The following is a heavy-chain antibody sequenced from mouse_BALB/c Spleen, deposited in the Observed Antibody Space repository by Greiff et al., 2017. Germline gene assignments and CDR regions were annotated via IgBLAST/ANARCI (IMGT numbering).Heavy chain of an antibody. CDR2: INSNGGST. Sequence: EVHLVESGGGLVKLGGSLKLSCAASGFTFSSYYMSWVRQTPEKRLELVAAINSNGGSTYYPDTVKGRFTISRDNAKNTLYLRMSSLKSEDTALYYCARSLTYYFDYWGQGTTLTVSS. D-gene: IGHD4-1*01. J-gene: IGHJ2*01. CDR3: ARSLTYYFDY. V-gene: IGHV5-6-2*01. CDR1: GFTFSSYY.